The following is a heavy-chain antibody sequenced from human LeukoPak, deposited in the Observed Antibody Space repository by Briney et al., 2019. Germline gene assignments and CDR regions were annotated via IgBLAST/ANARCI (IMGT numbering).Heavy chain of an antibody. D-gene: IGHD2-21*02. J-gene: IGHJ4*02. CDR1: GFNFANHA. CDR2: ISGGGDIT. Sequence: GGSLRLSCAASGFNFANHAMSWVRQTPGKGLEWVSAISGGGDITYYADSVTGRFTISRDNSKDTLFLQMRSLRPGDTAVYYCVREDTPATANYWGQGTLVTISS. CDR3: VREDTPATANY. V-gene: IGHV3-23*01.